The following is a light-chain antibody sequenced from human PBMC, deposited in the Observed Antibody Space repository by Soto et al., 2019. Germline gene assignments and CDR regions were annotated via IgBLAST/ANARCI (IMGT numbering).Light chain of an antibody. CDR1: NIGSKS. V-gene: IGLV3-21*04. Sequence: SYELTQPPSVSVAPGKTARITCGGNNIGSKSVHWYQQKPGQATVLVIYYDSDRPSVIPERFSGSNSGNTATLTISRVEAGDEPDYYCQVWDSSSDHHVVFCGETKITVL. J-gene: IGLJ2*01. CDR2: YDS. CDR3: QVWDSSSDHHVV.